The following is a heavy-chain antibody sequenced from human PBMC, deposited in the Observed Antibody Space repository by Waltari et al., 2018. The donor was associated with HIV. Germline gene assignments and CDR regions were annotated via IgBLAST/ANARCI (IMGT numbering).Heavy chain of an antibody. D-gene: IGHD2-2*02. CDR2: IKQDGSEK. CDR1: GFAFSNFW. J-gene: IGHJ6*02. CDR3: ASPSIRAGMDV. Sequence: EVQLVESGGGLVQPGGSLRLSCAASGFAFSNFWMSWVRQAPGKGLEWCANIKQDGSEKYYGDSVKGRFTISRDNAKNSLYLQMNSLRAEDTAVYYCASPSIRAGMDVWGQGTTVTVSS. V-gene: IGHV3-7*01.